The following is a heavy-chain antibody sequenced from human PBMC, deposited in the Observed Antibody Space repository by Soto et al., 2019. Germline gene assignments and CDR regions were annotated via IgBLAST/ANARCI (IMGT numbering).Heavy chain of an antibody. Sequence: EVQLVESGGGLVKPGGSLRLSCAASGFTFSSYSMNWVRQAPGKGLEWVSSISSSSSYIYYADSVKGRFTTSRGNAKNTLYLQRNNLRAEDTAVYYCERDTEDRLVVHYVDYWGQGTLVTASS. CDR3: ERDTEDRLVVHYVDY. V-gene: IGHV3-21*01. D-gene: IGHD2-15*01. CDR2: ISSSSSYI. CDR1: GFTFSSYS. J-gene: IGHJ4*02.